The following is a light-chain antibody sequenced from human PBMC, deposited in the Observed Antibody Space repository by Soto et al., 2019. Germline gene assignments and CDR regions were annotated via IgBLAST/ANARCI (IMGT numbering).Light chain of an antibody. CDR1: QAISGT. J-gene: IGKJ1*01. V-gene: IGKV3-15*01. CDR3: QQYDNWPWT. Sequence: EIVMTQSPATLSVSPGGRATLSCRASQAISGTLAWYQQKPGQAPRLLIHGASTRAPGFPARFSGSGSGTDFTLTISSLQSEDFAVYYCQQYDNWPWTFGQGTKVDIK. CDR2: GAS.